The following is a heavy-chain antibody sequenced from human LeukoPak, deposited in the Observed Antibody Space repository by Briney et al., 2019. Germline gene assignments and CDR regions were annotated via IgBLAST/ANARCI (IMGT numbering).Heavy chain of an antibody. Sequence: SETLSLTCTVSGGSVSSYYWSWIRQPPGKGLEWIGYIYYGGSTNYNPSLKSRVTISVDTSKNQFSLKLSSVTAADTAVYYCARAGYSYAQDVNWFDPWGQGTLVTVSS. D-gene: IGHD5-18*01. CDR3: ARAGYSYAQDVNWFDP. V-gene: IGHV4-59*02. J-gene: IGHJ5*02. CDR2: IYYGGST. CDR1: GGSVSSYY.